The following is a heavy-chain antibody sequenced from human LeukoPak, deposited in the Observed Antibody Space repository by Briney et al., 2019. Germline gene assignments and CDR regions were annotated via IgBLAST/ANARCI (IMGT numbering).Heavy chain of an antibody. CDR2: ISSSSSYI. D-gene: IGHD3-22*01. V-gene: IGHV3-21*01. CDR1: GFTFSSYS. J-gene: IGHJ3*02. CDR3: ARGGHYYDSSGYYHGAFDI. Sequence: GGSLRLSCAASGFTFSSYSMNWVRQAPGKGLEWVSSISSSSSYIYYADSVKGRFTISRDNAKNSLYLQMNSLRAEDTAVYYCARGGHYYDSSGYYHGAFDIWGQGTMVTVSS.